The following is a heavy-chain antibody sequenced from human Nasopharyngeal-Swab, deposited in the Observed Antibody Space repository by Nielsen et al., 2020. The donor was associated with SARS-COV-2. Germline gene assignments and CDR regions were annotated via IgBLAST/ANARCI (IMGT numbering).Heavy chain of an antibody. J-gene: IGHJ4*02. Sequence: GESLKISCAASGFTFSNAWMSWVRQAPGKGLEWVGRIKSKTDGGTTDYAAPVKGRFTISRDDSKNTLYLQMNSLRAEDTAVYYCAKFSIGLGYYWGQGTLVTVSS. D-gene: IGHD3-9*01. CDR1: GFTFSNAW. CDR2: IKSKTDGGTT. CDR3: AKFSIGLGYY. V-gene: IGHV3-15*01.